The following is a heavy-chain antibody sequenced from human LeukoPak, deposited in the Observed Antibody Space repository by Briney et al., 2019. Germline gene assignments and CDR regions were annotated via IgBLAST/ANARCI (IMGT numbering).Heavy chain of an antibody. Sequence: ASVKVSCKVSGYTLTELSMHWVRQVPGKGLEWMGGFDPEDGETIYAQKFQGRVTMTEDTSTDTAYMELSSLRSEDTAVYYCATGGMIVVDPFDYWGQGTLVTVSS. CDR3: ATGGMIVVDPFDY. D-gene: IGHD3-22*01. V-gene: IGHV1-24*01. CDR1: GYTLTELS. CDR2: FDPEDGET. J-gene: IGHJ4*02.